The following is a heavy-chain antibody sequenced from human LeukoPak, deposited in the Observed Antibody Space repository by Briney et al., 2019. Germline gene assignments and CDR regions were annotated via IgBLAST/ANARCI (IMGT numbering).Heavy chain of an antibody. J-gene: IGHJ4*02. CDR1: GFTVSSNS. CDR3: ARRAGAYSHPYDY. Sequence: GGSLRLSCTVSGFTVSSNSMSWGRQAPGKGLEWVSFIYSDNTHYSDSVKGRFTISRDNSKNTLYLQMNSLRAEDTAVYYCARRAGAYSHPYDYWGQGTLVTVSS. D-gene: IGHD4/OR15-4a*01. CDR2: IYSDNT. V-gene: IGHV3-53*01.